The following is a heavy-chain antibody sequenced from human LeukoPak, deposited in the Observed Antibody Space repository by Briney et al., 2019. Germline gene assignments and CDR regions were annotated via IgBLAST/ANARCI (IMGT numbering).Heavy chain of an antibody. Sequence: GGSLRLSCAASGFTFSNYQMYWVRQAPGKGLEWVSCISSSSSTIYYADSVKGRFTISRDNAKNSLYLQMNSLRAEDTAVYYCARGSTYYDSSGQVPFDYWGQGTLVTVSS. CDR2: ISSSSSTI. CDR3: ARGSTYYDSSGQVPFDY. D-gene: IGHD3-22*01. V-gene: IGHV3-48*01. CDR1: GFTFSNYQ. J-gene: IGHJ4*02.